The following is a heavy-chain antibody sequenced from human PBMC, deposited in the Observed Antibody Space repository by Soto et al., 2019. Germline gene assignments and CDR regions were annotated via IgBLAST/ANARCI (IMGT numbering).Heavy chain of an antibody. Sequence: PSETLSLTCTVSGGSISSGGYYWSWIRQHPGKGLEWIGYIYYSGSTYYNPSLKSRVTISVDTSKNQFSLKLSSVTAADTAVYYCARDLALGYCSSTSCYRYYGMDVWGQGTTVTVSS. D-gene: IGHD2-2*02. CDR1: GGSISSGGYY. CDR2: IYYSGST. CDR3: ARDLALGYCSSTSCYRYYGMDV. J-gene: IGHJ6*02. V-gene: IGHV4-31*02.